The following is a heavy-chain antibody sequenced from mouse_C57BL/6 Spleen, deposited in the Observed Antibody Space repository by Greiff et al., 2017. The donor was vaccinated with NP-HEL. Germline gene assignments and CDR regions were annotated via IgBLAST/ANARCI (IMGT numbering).Heavy chain of an antibody. Sequence: EVQLQQSGTVLARPGASVKMSCKTSGYTFTSYWMHWVKQRPGQGLEWIGAIYPGNSDTSYNQKFKGKAKLTAVTSASTAYMELSSLTNEDSAVYYCTAAMGDYDDWFAYWGQGTLVTVSA. CDR2: IYPGNSDT. J-gene: IGHJ3*01. V-gene: IGHV1-5*01. CDR1: GYTFTSYW. D-gene: IGHD2-4*01. CDR3: TAAMGDYDDWFAY.